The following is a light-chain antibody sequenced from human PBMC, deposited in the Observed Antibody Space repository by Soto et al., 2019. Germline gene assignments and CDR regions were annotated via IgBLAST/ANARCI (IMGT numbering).Light chain of an antibody. CDR2: DAS. CDR3: QHYSNTPWT. Sequence: EIVLTQSPGTLSLSPGERASLSCRANQSLNNRYLAWYQQKPGQAPRLLMYDASNRATGIPDRFSGSGSGTDFTLTISRLEPEDFAVYYCQHYSNTPWTFGQGTKVEIK. CDR1: QSLNNRY. J-gene: IGKJ1*01. V-gene: IGKV3-20*01.